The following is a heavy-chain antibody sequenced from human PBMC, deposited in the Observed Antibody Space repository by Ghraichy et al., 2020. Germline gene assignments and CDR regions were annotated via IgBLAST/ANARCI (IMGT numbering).Heavy chain of an antibody. V-gene: IGHV3-23*01. CDR2: ISGSGGST. CDR3: AKDLFGRWLQSWDFDY. D-gene: IGHD5-24*01. CDR1: GFTFSSYA. J-gene: IGHJ4*02. Sequence: GGSLRLSCAASGFTFSSYAMSWVRQAPGKGLEWVSAISGSGGSTYYADSVKGRFTISRDNSKNTLYLQMNSLRAEDTAVYYCAKDLFGRWLQSWDFDYWGQGTLVTVSS.